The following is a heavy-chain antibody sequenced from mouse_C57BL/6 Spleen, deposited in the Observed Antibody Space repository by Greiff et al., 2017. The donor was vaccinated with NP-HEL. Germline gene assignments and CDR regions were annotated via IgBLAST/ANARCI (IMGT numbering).Heavy chain of an antibody. J-gene: IGHJ3*01. V-gene: IGHV1-26*01. Sequence: EVQLQQSGPELVKPGASVKISCKASGYTFTDYYMNWVKQSHGKSLEWIGDINPNNGGTSYNQQFKGKATLTVDKSSSTAYMELRSLTSEDSAVYYCARADGYYWFAYWGQGTLVTVSA. CDR2: INPNNGGT. CDR3: ARADGYYWFAY. CDR1: GYTFTDYY. D-gene: IGHD2-3*01.